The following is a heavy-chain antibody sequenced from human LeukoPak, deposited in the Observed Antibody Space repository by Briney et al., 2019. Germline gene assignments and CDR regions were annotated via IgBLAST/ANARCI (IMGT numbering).Heavy chain of an antibody. V-gene: IGHV3-23*01. CDR3: AKDQCSGSYYWFDP. J-gene: IGHJ5*02. D-gene: IGHD1-26*01. CDR2: ISGSGDST. Sequence: GGSLRLSCAASGFTFSSYAMTWVRQAPGKGLEWVSSISGSGDSTYYADSVKGRFTISRDNSKNTLYLQMNSLRAEDTAVYYCAKDQCSGSYYWFDPWGQGTLVTVSS. CDR1: GFTFSSYA.